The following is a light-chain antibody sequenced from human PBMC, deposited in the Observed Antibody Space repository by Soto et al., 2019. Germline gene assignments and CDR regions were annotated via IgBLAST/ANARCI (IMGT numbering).Light chain of an antibody. Sequence: DIQMTQSPPTLSASVGDRVTITCRASQSIRLYMAWYQQMPGKAPKLLIHGASTLQSGVPSRFSGSGSGTEFTLTISSLQPDDFGTYFCQHHNSYSQTFGQGTKV. CDR2: GAS. CDR3: QHHNSYSQT. J-gene: IGKJ1*01. V-gene: IGKV1-5*01. CDR1: QSIRLY.